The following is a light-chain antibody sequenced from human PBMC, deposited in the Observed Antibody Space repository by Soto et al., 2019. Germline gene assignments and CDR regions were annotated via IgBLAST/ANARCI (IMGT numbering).Light chain of an antibody. CDR1: SSDIGNYNY. CDR2: EVN. V-gene: IGLV2-14*01. CDR3: ATWDDSLNGFYV. Sequence: QSALTQPASVSGSPGQSITISCTGTSSDIGNYNYVSWYQQHPGKAPKLIIYEVNNRPSGVSNRFSGSKSDNTASLTISGLRSDDEADYFCATWDDSLNGFYVFGTGTKLTVL. J-gene: IGLJ1*01.